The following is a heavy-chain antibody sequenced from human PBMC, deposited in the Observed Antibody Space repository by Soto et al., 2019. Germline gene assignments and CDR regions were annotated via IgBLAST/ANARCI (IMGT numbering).Heavy chain of an antibody. CDR2: IYPSDSDT. CDR1: GASFTSHW. D-gene: IGHD4-4*01. Sequence: EVQLVQSGAEVKKPGESLKISCKASGASFTSHWIGWVRQMPGKRLEWMGIIYPSDSDTRYIPSFQGQVTMSADKSSSTAYLQWRSLKTSDTAMYYCARRKDYTSTFVCDYCGRGTLVTVSS. J-gene: IGHJ4*02. CDR3: ARRKDYTSTFVCDY. V-gene: IGHV5-51*01.